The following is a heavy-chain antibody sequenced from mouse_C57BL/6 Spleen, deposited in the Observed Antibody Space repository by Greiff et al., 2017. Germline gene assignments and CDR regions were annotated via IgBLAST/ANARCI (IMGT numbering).Heavy chain of an antibody. Sequence: VQLQQSGPELVKPGASVKISCKASGYTFTDYYMNWVKQSHGKSLEWIGDINPNNGGTSYNQKFKGKATLTVDKSSSTAYMELRSLTSEDSAVYYCARGGNYWGAFDYWGQGTTLTVSS. CDR3: ARGGNYWGAFDY. D-gene: IGHD2-1*01. V-gene: IGHV1-26*01. CDR2: INPNNGGT. J-gene: IGHJ2*01. CDR1: GYTFTDYY.